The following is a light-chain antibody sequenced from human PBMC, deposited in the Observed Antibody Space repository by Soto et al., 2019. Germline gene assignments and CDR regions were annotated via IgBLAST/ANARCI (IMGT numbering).Light chain of an antibody. CDR1: ESVLYSSSNNNY. CDR3: QQFYSIPPT. V-gene: IGKV4-1*01. J-gene: IGKJ4*01. CDR2: WAS. Sequence: DIVMSQSPDSLAVSLGERATINCKSSESVLYSSSNNNYLAWYQQKPGQPPKLLIYWASTRESGVPDRFSGSGSGTEFNLTISSLQAEDVAVYYGQQFYSIPPTVGGGTKVELK.